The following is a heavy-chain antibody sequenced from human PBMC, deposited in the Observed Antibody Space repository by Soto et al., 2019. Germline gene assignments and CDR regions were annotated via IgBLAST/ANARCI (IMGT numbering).Heavy chain of an antibody. J-gene: IGHJ5*02. D-gene: IGHD3-10*01. CDR2: FNHGGST. Sequence: PWETLSLTCAFNVVSFSGFYWSCIRHPPGKCLEWIGEFNHGGSTSYNPSLKSRVAISTDTSKSQVSLTLTSVTAADTAIYYCARSAGWFGAASDLGAWGQGTQVTVSS. CDR3: ARSAGWFGAASDLGA. CDR1: VVSFSGFY. V-gene: IGHV4-34*01.